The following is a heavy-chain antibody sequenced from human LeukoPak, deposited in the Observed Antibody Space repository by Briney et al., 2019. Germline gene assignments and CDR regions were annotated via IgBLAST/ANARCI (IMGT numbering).Heavy chain of an antibody. CDR2: IYYSGST. V-gene: IGHV4-59*01. Sequence: SETLSLTCTVSGGSISSYYWSWIRQPPGKGLEWIGYIYYSGSTNYNPSLKSRVTISVDTSKNQFSLKLSSVTAADTAVYYCARAHYYHAGRWFDPWGQGTLVTVSS. CDR1: GGSISSYY. CDR3: ARAHYYHAGRWFDP. D-gene: IGHD1-26*01. J-gene: IGHJ5*02.